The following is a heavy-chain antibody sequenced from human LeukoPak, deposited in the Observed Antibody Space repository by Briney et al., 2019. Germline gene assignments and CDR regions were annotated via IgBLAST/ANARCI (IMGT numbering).Heavy chain of an antibody. J-gene: IGHJ6*02. CDR2: IRSKANSYVT. CDR3: TRHSDKYCSGAGCYVYNFYGMDV. V-gene: IGHV3-73*01. CDR1: GLSFSGSA. D-gene: IGHD2-15*01. Sequence: PGGSLRLSYAASGLSFSGSAMDWVRQASGRGLEWLGRIRSKANSYVTAYAASVNGRFIISRDDSRNTAYLQMNSLQTEDTAVYYCTRHSDKYCSGAGCYVYNFYGMDVWGQGTTVTISS.